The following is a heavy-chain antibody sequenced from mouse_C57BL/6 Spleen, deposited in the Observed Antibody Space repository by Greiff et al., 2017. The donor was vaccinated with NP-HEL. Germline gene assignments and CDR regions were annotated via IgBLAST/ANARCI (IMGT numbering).Heavy chain of an antibody. D-gene: IGHD1-1*01. CDR2: IYPGDGDT. J-gene: IGHJ2*01. V-gene: IGHV1-82*01. Sequence: VQLQQSGPELVKPGASVKISCKASGYAFSSSWMNWVKQRPGKGLEWIGRIYPGDGDTNYNGKFKGKATLTADKSSSTAYMQLSSLTSEDSAVYFGARSYGSSPYYFDYWGQGTTLTVSS. CDR1: GYAFSSSW. CDR3: ARSYGSSPYYFDY.